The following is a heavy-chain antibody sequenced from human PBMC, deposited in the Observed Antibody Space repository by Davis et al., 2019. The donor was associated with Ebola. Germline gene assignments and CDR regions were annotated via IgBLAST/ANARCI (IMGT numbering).Heavy chain of an antibody. V-gene: IGHV3-23*01. CDR1: GFTFSSYA. J-gene: IGHJ4*02. Sequence: PGGSLRLSCAASGFTFSSYAMSWVRQVPGKGLEWVSVISDSGGTTYYIDSVKGRFTISRDNSKNTLYLQMNSLRAEDTAVYYCAKARAAGLWYYFDYWGQGTLVTVSS. CDR3: AKARAAGLWYYFDY. D-gene: IGHD2-15*01. CDR2: ISDSGGTT.